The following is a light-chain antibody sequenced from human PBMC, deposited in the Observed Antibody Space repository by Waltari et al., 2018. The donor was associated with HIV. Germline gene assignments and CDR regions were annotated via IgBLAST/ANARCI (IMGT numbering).Light chain of an antibody. CDR2: RNN. CDR1: RSNIESNY. J-gene: IGLJ2*01. CDR3: AAWDDSLRGV. Sequence: QSVLTQPPSASGTPGQRVTISCSGSRSNIESNYVYWYQQLPGTAPKLLIYRNNQRPSGVPDRFSGSKSGTSASLAISGLRSEDEAEYYCAAWDDSLRGVFGGGTKLTVL. V-gene: IGLV1-47*01.